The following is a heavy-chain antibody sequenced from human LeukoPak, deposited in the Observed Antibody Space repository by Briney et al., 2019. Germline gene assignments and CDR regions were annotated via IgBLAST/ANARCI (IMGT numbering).Heavy chain of an antibody. J-gene: IGHJ4*02. D-gene: IGHD6-13*01. Sequence: PGGSLRLSCAASGFTFSSYAMSWVRQAPGKGLEWVSAISGSGGSTYYADSVKGRFTISRDNSKNTLYLQMNSLRAEDTAVYYCAKDLIKGGSSWYVDYFDYWGQGTLVTVSS. CDR2: ISGSGGST. V-gene: IGHV3-23*01. CDR3: AKDLIKGGSSWYVDYFDY. CDR1: GFTFSSYA.